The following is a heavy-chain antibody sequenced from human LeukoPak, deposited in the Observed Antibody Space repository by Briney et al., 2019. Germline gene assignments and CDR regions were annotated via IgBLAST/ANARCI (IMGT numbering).Heavy chain of an antibody. CDR1: GFTVSSNY. J-gene: IGHJ4*02. CDR3: ARDPTYYYDSSGYYPGY. D-gene: IGHD3-22*01. CDR2: ISYDGSNK. V-gene: IGHV3-30-3*01. Sequence: GGSLRLSCAASGFTVSSNYMSWVRQAPGKGLEWVAVISYDGSNKYYADSVKGRFTISRDNSKNTLYLQMNSLRAEDTAVYYCARDPTYYYDSSGYYPGYWGQGTLVTVSS.